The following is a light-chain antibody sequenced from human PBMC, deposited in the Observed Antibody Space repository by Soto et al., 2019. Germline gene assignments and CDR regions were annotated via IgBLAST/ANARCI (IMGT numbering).Light chain of an antibody. J-gene: IGKJ5*01. CDR3: QQYDSYPIA. CDR2: LAS. Sequence: DIQMTQSPSSLSASVGDRVSMTCRASQGISTYVAWFQQRPGKAPKSLIYLASTLQSGVPSRFSGSGSGTDFTLTISNLQPEDFATYYCQQYDSYPIAFGQGTRLEIK. V-gene: IGKV1-16*01. CDR1: QGISTY.